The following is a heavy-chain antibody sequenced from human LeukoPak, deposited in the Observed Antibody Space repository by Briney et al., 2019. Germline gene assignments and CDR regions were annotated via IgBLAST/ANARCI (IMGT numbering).Heavy chain of an antibody. CDR3: ARDVVPSYYGSSGYYFDY. CDR2: ISSSSSTK. V-gene: IGHV3-48*02. CDR1: GFTFSSYG. D-gene: IGHD3-22*01. J-gene: IGHJ4*02. Sequence: GGSLRLSCAASGFTFSSYGMHWVRQAPGKGLEWVSYISSSSSTKYYADSVKGRFTISRDNAKNSLYLQMNSLRDEDTAVYYCARDVVPSYYGSSGYYFDYWGQGTLVTVSS.